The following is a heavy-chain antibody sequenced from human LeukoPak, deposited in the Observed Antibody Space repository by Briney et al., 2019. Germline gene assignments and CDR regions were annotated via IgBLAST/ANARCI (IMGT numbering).Heavy chain of an antibody. CDR1: GFAFSNHI. Sequence: GGSLRLSCAASGFAFSNHIMHWVRQAPGKGLEWVSFIRFDGTNRHYVDPVKGRFTISRDNPNNMFYLQMNSLRFDDTAVYYCARDAYHSGDLDQWGEGTLVIVSS. D-gene: IGHD2-21*01. V-gene: IGHV3-30*02. CDR3: ARDAYHSGDLDQ. CDR2: IRFDGTNR. J-gene: IGHJ4*02.